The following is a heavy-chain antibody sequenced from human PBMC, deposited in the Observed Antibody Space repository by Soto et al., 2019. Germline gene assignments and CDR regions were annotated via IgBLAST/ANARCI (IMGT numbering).Heavy chain of an antibody. J-gene: IGHJ4*02. Sequence: PGGSLRLSCSASGFTFSNFAMNWVRRAPGKGPEWVSYLSGSSRAINYADSVKGRFIVSRDNAKNSLFLQMNSLRDEDTAVYYCARDPSNGNSHVSYRDFWGQGTLVTVS. CDR3: ARDPSNGNSHVSYRDF. CDR1: GFTFSNFA. CDR2: LSGSSRAI. V-gene: IGHV3-48*02. D-gene: IGHD5-12*01.